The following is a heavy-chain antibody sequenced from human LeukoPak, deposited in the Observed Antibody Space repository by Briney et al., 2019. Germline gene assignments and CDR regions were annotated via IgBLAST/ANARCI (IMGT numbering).Heavy chain of an antibody. CDR2: LHVSGNT. D-gene: IGHD1-26*01. Sequence: SETLSLACAVSGGSIENNHWAWIRLPAGKGLEWIGRLHVSGNTNFNPSLKSRVTISVDTSKNQFSLKMTSMTAADTAVYFCARDPLRSSFDSWGQGILVTVAP. J-gene: IGHJ4*02. CDR1: GGSIENNH. V-gene: IGHV4-4*07. CDR3: ARDPLRSSFDS.